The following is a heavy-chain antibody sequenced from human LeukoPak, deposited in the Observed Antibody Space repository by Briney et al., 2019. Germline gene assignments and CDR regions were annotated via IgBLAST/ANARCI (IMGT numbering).Heavy chain of an antibody. CDR2: TYYRSKWYN. Sequence: SQTLSLTCAISGDSVSSNSAAWNWIRQSPSRGLEWLGRTYYRSKWYNDYAVSVRSRITINPDTSKNQFSLRLNSVTPEDTAVYYCARQYYVFWSGYRGYYYYYGMDVWGQGTTVTVSS. CDR3: ARQYYVFWSGYRGYYYYYGMDV. D-gene: IGHD3-3*01. J-gene: IGHJ6*02. CDR1: GDSVSSNSAA. V-gene: IGHV6-1*01.